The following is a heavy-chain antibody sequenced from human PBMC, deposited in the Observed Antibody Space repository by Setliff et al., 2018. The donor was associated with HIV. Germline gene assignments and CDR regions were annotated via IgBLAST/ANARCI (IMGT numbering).Heavy chain of an antibody. J-gene: IGHJ5*02. CDR2: INHSGST. CDR1: GESFSAYS. D-gene: IGHD3-10*01. V-gene: IGHV4-34*01. Sequence: SETLSLTCAVYGESFSAYSWSWIRQPPGKGLEWIGEINHSGSTNYNPSLKSRVAISVDTSKNQFSLKLNSATAADTAVYYCARRDLTSAPTWGQGTLVTVSS. CDR3: ARRDLTSAPT.